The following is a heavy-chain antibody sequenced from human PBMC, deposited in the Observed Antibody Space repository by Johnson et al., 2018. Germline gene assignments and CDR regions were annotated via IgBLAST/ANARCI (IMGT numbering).Heavy chain of an antibody. V-gene: IGHV3-13*01. D-gene: IGHD3-10*01. CDR3: ARAPPHGSGTNFPSYYYYYMDV. J-gene: IGHJ6*03. CDR1: GFTFSSYD. Sequence: VQLVQSGGGLVQPGGSLRLSCAASGFTFSSYDMHWVRQATGKGLEWVSAIGTAGDTYYPGSVKGRFTISRENAKNSLYLQMNSLRAGDTAVYYCARAPPHGSGTNFPSYYYYYMDVWGKGTTVTVSS. CDR2: IGTAGDT.